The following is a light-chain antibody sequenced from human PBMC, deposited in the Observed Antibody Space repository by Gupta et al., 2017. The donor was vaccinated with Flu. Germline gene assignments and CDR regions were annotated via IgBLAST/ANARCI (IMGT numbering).Light chain of an antibody. Sequence: QSALTQPRSVSGSPGQSVTVSCTGTSSDVGYYNFVSWYQQHPGKAPKLVIYNVTKRPSGVPDRFSGSKSGNTASLTIAGLHAEDEADYYCCSYGGNDTFGVFGTGTEVTVL. J-gene: IGLJ1*01. CDR3: CSYGGNDTFGV. V-gene: IGLV2-11*01. CDR1: SSDVGYYNF. CDR2: NVT.